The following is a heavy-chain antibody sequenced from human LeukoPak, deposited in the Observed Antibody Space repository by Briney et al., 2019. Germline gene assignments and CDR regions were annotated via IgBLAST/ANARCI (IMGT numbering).Heavy chain of an antibody. CDR3: ARAHTMVRGVSNYYYYYMDV. CDR2: IIPIFGTA. CDR1: GGTFSSYA. Sequence: ASVKVSCKASGGTFSSYAISWVRQAPGQGLEWMGGIIPIFGTANYAQKFQGRVTITADESTSTACMELSSLRSEDTAVYYCARAHTMVRGVSNYYYYYMDVWGKGTTVTISS. J-gene: IGHJ6*03. D-gene: IGHD3-10*01. V-gene: IGHV1-69*13.